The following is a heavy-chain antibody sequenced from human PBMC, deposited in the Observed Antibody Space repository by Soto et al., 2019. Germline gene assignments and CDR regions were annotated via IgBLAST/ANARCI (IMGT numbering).Heavy chain of an antibody. CDR3: ARVRAMTTVPIVDY. D-gene: IGHD4-17*01. CDR1: DGTFSGYG. Sequence: VEDGTFSGYGGGWILQTTGKGLEWIGEINHSGSTNYNPSLKSRVTISVDTSKNQFSLKLSSVTAADTAVYYCARVRAMTTVPIVDYWGTATLVTAS. CDR2: INHSGST. J-gene: IGHJ4*02. V-gene: IGHV4-34*01.